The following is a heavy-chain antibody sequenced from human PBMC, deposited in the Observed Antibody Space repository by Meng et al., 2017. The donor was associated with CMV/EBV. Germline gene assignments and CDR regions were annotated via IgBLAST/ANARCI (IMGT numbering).Heavy chain of an antibody. J-gene: IGHJ6*02. V-gene: IGHV5-51*01. CDR2: IYPGDSDT. Sequence: GGSLRLSCKGSGYSFTSYWIGWVRQMPGKGLGWMGIIYPGDSDTRYSPSFQGQVTISADKSISTAYLQWSSLKASDTAMYYCARSGYCSSTSCYTAYVMDVWGQGTTVTVSS. D-gene: IGHD2-2*02. CDR1: GYSFTSYW. CDR3: ARSGYCSSTSCYTAYVMDV.